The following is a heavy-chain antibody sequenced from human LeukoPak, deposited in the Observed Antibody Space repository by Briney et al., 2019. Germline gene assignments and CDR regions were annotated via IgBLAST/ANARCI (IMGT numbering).Heavy chain of an antibody. CDR2: ISAYNGNT. CDR3: ARDPFYYFDGIGYPFFDY. J-gene: IGHJ4*02. CDR1: GYTFTSYG. Sequence: ASVKVSCKASGYTFTSYGISWVRQAPGQGLEWMGWISAYNGNTNYAQKLQGRVTMTTDTSTSTAYMELRSLRSDDTAVYYCARDPFYYFDGIGYPFFDYWGQGTLVTVSS. V-gene: IGHV1-18*01. D-gene: IGHD3-22*01.